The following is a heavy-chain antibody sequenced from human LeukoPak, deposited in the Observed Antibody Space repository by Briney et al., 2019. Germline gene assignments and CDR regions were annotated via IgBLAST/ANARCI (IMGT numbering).Heavy chain of an antibody. CDR1: GATFSSYA. CDR2: INPNSAGT. Sequence: GALVKVSSKASGATFSSYAISWVRQAPGQGLEWMRWINPNSAGTNYAQKFQGRVTMTRDTSISTAYMELSRLRSDDTAVYYCARLGYCSSTSCYGPTGMDGWGQGTTVTVSS. CDR3: ARLGYCSSTSCYGPTGMDG. V-gene: IGHV1-2*02. D-gene: IGHD2-2*01. J-gene: IGHJ6*02.